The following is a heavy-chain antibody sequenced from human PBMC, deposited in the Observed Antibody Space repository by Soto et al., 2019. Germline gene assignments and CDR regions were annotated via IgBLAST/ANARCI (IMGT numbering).Heavy chain of an antibody. CDR3: ARERRDGYNTAFDY. CDR2: ISSSGSTI. Sequence: EVQLVESGGGLVQPGGSLRLSCAASGFTFSSYEMNWVRQAPGKGLEWVAYISSSGSTIYYADSVKGRFTISRDNAKNSLYLQMNSLRAEDTAVYYCARERRDGYNTAFDYWGPGTLVTVSS. D-gene: IGHD5-12*01. CDR1: GFTFSSYE. V-gene: IGHV3-48*03. J-gene: IGHJ4*02.